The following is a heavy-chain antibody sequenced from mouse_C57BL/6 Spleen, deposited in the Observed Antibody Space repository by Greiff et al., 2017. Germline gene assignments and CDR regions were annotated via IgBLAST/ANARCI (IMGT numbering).Heavy chain of an antibody. J-gene: IGHJ4*01. V-gene: IGHV5-17*01. CDR2: ISSGSSTI. CDR3: ARPVGRYYAMDY. Sequence: EVQGVESGGGLVKPGGSLKLSCAASGFTFSDYGMHWVRQAPEKGLEWVAYISSGSSTIYYADTVKGRFTISRDNAKNTLFLQMTSLRSEDTAMYYCARPVGRYYAMDYWGQGTSVTVPS. CDR1: GFTFSDYG.